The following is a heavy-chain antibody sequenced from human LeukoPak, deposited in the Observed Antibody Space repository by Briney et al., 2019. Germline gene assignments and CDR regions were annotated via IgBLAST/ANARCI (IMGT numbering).Heavy chain of an antibody. CDR2: ISYDGSNK. J-gene: IGHJ4*02. V-gene: IGHV3-30*04. Sequence: GGSLRLSCAASGFTFSSYAMHWVRQAPGKGLEWVAVISYDGSNKYYADSVKGRFTISRDNSKNTLYLQMNSLRAEDTAVYYCARDPLGYCSGGSCYGAHYFDYWGQGTLVTVSS. CDR1: GFTFSSYA. CDR3: ARDPLGYCSGGSCYGAHYFDY. D-gene: IGHD2-15*01.